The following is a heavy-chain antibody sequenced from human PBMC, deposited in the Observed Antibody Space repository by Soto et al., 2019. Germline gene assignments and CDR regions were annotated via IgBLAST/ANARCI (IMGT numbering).Heavy chain of an antibody. CDR2: ISAYNGNT. CDR1: GYTFTSYG. Sequence: ASVKVSCKASGYTFTSYGISWVRQAPGQGLEWMGWISAYNGNTNYAQKLQGRVTMTTDTSTSTAYMELRSLRSDDTALYYCARVAFFDWFYDYWGQGTLVTVSS. D-gene: IGHD3-9*01. V-gene: IGHV1-18*01. J-gene: IGHJ4*02. CDR3: ARVAFFDWFYDY.